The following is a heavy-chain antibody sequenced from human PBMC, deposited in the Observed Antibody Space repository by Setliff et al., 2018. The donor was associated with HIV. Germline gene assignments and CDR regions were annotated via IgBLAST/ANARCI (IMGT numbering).Heavy chain of an antibody. CDR3: ARVRYCGSPSCRKEFDF. CDR2: ISYDGTYK. D-gene: IGHD2-21*01. J-gene: IGHJ4*02. CDR1: GFTFNNYA. V-gene: IGHV3-30*04. Sequence: GGSLRLSCAASGFTFNNYAIHWVRQAPGKGLEWVALISYDGTYKYYADSVKGRFIISRDDSESTLFLQMNSLRVDDTAVYYCARVRYCGSPSCRKEFDFWGQGTLVTVSS.